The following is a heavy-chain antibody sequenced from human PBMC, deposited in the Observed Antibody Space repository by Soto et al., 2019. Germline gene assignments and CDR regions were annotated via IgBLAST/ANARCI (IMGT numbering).Heavy chain of an antibody. CDR2: IDPSDSYT. D-gene: IGHD6-13*01. Sequence: PGESLKISCKGSGYSFTSYWISWVLQIPWKGLEWMGRIDPSDSYTNYSPSFQGHVTISADKSISTAYLQWSSLKASDTAMYYCARLQAADGDNALNFDYWGQGTLVTVSS. CDR1: GYSFTSYW. CDR3: ARLQAADGDNALNFDY. J-gene: IGHJ4*02. V-gene: IGHV5-10-1*01.